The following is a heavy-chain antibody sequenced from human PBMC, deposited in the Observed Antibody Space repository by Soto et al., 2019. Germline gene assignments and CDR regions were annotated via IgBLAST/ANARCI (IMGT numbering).Heavy chain of an antibody. CDR3: ARDREQGTKTLWFDP. Sequence: PSETLSLTCTVSGGSISSYYWSWIRQPPGKGLEWIGYIYYSGSTNYNPSLKSRVTISVDTSKNQFSLKLSSVTAADTAVYYCARDREQGTKTLWFDPWGQGTLVTVSS. V-gene: IGHV4-59*01. D-gene: IGHD1-1*01. J-gene: IGHJ5*02. CDR2: IYYSGST. CDR1: GGSISSYY.